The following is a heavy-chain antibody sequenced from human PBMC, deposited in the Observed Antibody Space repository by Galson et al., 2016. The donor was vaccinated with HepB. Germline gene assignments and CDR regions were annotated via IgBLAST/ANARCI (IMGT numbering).Heavy chain of an antibody. D-gene: IGHD2-8*01. CDR2: IKSDGRET. J-gene: IGHJ6*02. CDR1: GFTFSSYW. V-gene: IGHV3-74*01. Sequence: SLRLSCAASGFTFSSYWMHWVRQAPGKGLVWVSRIKSDGRETTYADSVKGRFTITRDNAENTLYLQMNSLRADDTAVYYCASDRVFYGTDVWGQGTTVTVSS. CDR3: ASDRVFYGTDV.